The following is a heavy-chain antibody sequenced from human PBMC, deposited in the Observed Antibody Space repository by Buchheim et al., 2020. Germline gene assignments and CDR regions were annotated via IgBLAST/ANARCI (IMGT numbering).Heavy chain of an antibody. D-gene: IGHD2-2*01. Sequence: QVQLQESGPGLVKPSQTLSLTCTVSGGSISSGGYYWSWIRQHPGKGLGWIGYIYYSGSTYYNPSLKSRVTISVDTSKNPFSLKLSSVTAADTAVYYCARLPGYCSSTSCLPGGWFDPWGQGTL. V-gene: IGHV4-31*03. CDR3: ARLPGYCSSTSCLPGGWFDP. CDR2: IYYSGST. CDR1: GGSISSGGYY. J-gene: IGHJ5*02.